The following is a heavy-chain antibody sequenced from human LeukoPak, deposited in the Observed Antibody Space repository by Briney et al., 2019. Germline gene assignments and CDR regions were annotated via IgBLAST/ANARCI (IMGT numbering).Heavy chain of an antibody. CDR2: ISAYNGNT. V-gene: IGHV1-18*01. D-gene: IGHD3-3*01. CDR1: GYTFTSYG. Sequence: ASVKVSCKASGYTFTSYGISWVRQAPGQGLEWMGWISAYNGNTNYAQKLQGRVTMTTDTSTSTAYMELRSLRSDDTAVYYCARGDPLDDFWSGYYRGSYYFDYWGQGTLVTVSP. J-gene: IGHJ4*02. CDR3: ARGDPLDDFWSGYYRGSYYFDY.